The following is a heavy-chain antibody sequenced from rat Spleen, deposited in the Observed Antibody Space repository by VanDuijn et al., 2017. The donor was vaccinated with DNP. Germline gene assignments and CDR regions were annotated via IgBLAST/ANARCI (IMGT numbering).Heavy chain of an antibody. CDR2: ISTGGGDT. Sequence: EVQLVESGGGSVQPGGSMNLSCAASGFTFSNYYMAWVRQAPTKGLEWVASISTGGGDTYYRDSVKGRFTVSRDNAKSTLYLQIDSLRSEDTATYYCATRPSGSFDYWGQGVMVTVSS. CDR3: ATRPSGSFDY. CDR1: GFTFSNYY. D-gene: IGHD5-1*01. V-gene: IGHV5-25*01. J-gene: IGHJ2*01.